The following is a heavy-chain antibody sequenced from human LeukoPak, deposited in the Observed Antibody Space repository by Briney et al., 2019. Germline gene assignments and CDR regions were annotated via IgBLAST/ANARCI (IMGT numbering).Heavy chain of an antibody. D-gene: IGHD3-10*01. CDR3: ARAERRYGSVDYYYMDV. V-gene: IGHV1-18*01. CDR1: GYTFTSYG. Sequence: ASVKVSCKASGYTFTSYGISWVRQAPGQGLEWMGWISAYNGNTNYAQKLQGRVTMTRDTSTSTVYMELSSLRSEDTAVYYCARAERRYGSVDYYYMDVWGKGTTVTISS. CDR2: ISAYNGNT. J-gene: IGHJ6*03.